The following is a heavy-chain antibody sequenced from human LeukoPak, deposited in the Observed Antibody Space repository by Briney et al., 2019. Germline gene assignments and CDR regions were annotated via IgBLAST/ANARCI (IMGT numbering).Heavy chain of an antibody. CDR1: GYTFTAYY. CDR3: ATSTVADPDAFDI. Sequence: ASVKVSCKASGYTFTAYYIHWVRQAPGQGLEWMGWINPNSGVTNSAQKFQGRVSMTRATSITTAYMELSRLTSDDTAVYYCATSTVADPDAFDIWGQGTMVTVSS. V-gene: IGHV1-2*02. D-gene: IGHD4-17*01. J-gene: IGHJ3*02. CDR2: INPNSGVT.